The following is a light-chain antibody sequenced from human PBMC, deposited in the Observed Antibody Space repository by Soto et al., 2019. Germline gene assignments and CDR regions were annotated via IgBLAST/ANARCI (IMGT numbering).Light chain of an antibody. CDR2: EVS. Sequence: QSALTQPASVSGSPGQSITISCTGTSSDVGGYNYVSWYQQHPGKVPKLMIYEVSNRPSGVSNRFSGSKSGNTPSLTISGLQAEDEADYYCNSYTSSSTLVFGGGTKLTVL. CDR1: SSDVGGYNY. J-gene: IGLJ2*01. CDR3: NSYTSSSTLV. V-gene: IGLV2-14*01.